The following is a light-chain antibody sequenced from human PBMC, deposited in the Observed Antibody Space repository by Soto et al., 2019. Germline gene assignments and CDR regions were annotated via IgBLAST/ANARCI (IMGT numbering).Light chain of an antibody. CDR2: GAS. CDR3: QQYNKWPRT. V-gene: IGKV3-15*01. J-gene: IGKJ1*01. CDR1: QSVGTH. Sequence: EIVMTQSPATLSVSPGERATLSCRASQSVGTHLAWYQQKPGQAPRLLLYGASTRATGIPARFSGSGSGTEFTLTISSLQSEDFAVYCCQQYNKWPRTFGQGTKVEIK.